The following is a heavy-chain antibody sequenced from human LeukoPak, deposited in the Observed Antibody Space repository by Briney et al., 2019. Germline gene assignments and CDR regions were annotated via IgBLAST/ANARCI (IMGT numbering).Heavy chain of an antibody. CDR3: ARGLTH. Sequence: PSETLSLTCSVYGGSFSGYYWRWIRQPPGKGLEWIGEINHSGNSNYNPSLKSRVTISVDTSKNQFSLKLNSVTAADTGVYYCARGLTHWGQGTLVTVSS. V-gene: IGHV4-34*01. J-gene: IGHJ4*02. CDR1: GGSFSGYY. CDR2: INHSGNS.